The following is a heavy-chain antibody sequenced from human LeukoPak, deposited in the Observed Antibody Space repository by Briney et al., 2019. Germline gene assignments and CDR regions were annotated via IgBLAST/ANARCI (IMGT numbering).Heavy chain of an antibody. D-gene: IGHD6-13*01. Sequence: GGSLRLSCAASGVTFSRSWMTWVRQAPGKGLEWVANIKQDGSEKYYVDSVKGRFTISRDNAKNSLYLQMNSLRAEDTAVYYCARVSIAAAGSDYWGQGTLVTVSS. CDR1: GVTFSRSW. CDR3: ARVSIAAAGSDY. V-gene: IGHV3-7*01. J-gene: IGHJ4*02. CDR2: IKQDGSEK.